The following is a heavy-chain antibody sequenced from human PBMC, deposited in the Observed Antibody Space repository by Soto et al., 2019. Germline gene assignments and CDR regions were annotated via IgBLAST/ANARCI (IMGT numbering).Heavy chain of an antibody. V-gene: IGHV1-69*02. D-gene: IGHD2-21*02. J-gene: IGHJ6*02. CDR2: VIPVLGVT. Sequence: QVQLVQSGAELKKPGSSVKVSCRSGGDTFSSYTVSWVRQAPGQGLEWMGRVIPVLGVTNYARKFQGRVSITTEQSTSTAYLELRSLTSGDSGVYYCARRRYCGADCYSQYYYGMDIWGQGTTVIVSS. CDR1: GDTFSSYT. CDR3: ARRRYCGADCYSQYYYGMDI.